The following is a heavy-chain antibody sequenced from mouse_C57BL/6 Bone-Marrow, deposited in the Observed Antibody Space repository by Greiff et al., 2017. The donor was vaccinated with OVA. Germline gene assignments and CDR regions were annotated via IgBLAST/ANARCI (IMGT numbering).Heavy chain of an antibody. V-gene: IGHV1-59*01. CDR3: ARSAITTVVATGYFDY. CDR2: IDPSDSYT. Sequence: VQLQQPGAELVRPGTSVKLSCKASGYTFTSYWMHWVKQRPGQGLEWIGVIDPSDSYTNYNQKFKGKATLTVDTSSSTAYMQLSSLTSEDSAVYYCARSAITTVVATGYFDYWGKGTTLTVAS. J-gene: IGHJ2*01. CDR1: GYTFTSYW. D-gene: IGHD1-1*01.